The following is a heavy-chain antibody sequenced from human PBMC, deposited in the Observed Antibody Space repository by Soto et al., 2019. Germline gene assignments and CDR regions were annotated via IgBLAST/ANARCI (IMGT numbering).Heavy chain of an antibody. CDR2: IHYSGST. D-gene: IGHD3-16*01. Sequence: SETLSLTCTVSGGSISTYYWSWIRQPPGKGLEWVGYIHYSGSTNYNPSLKSRVTISVDRSKNQFSLKLSSVTAADTAVYYCARGPPFHWGQGTLVTVSS. CDR3: ARGPPFH. J-gene: IGHJ4*02. V-gene: IGHV4-59*12. CDR1: GGSISTYY.